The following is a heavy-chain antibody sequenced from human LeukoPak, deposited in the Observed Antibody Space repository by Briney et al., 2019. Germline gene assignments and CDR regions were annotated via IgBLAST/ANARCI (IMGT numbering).Heavy chain of an antibody. V-gene: IGHV3-7*01. Sequence: GQSLRLSCAVSGFTFSNYWMSWVRQAPGKGLEWVASIDQYGRAKYYVYSVSGRFTFSRDNTKNSLHLQMNSLRAEDTAVYYCAKADRYGSILDYWGQGT. CDR2: IDQYGRAK. J-gene: IGHJ4*02. CDR1: GFTFSNYW. D-gene: IGHD3-10*01. CDR3: AKADRYGSILDY.